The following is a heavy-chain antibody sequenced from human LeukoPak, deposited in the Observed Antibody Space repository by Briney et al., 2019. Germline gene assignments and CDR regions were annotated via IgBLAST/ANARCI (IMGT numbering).Heavy chain of an antibody. CDR3: ARDAPYCSSTSCYGD. Sequence: GASVKVSCKASGYTFTGYYMHWVRQAPGQGLEWMGWINPNNGNTNHAQKLQGRVTMTTDTSTSTAYMELRSLRSDDTAVYYCARDAPYCSSTSCYGDWGQGTLVTVSS. CDR2: INPNNGNT. V-gene: IGHV1-18*04. J-gene: IGHJ4*02. CDR1: GYTFTGYY. D-gene: IGHD2-2*01.